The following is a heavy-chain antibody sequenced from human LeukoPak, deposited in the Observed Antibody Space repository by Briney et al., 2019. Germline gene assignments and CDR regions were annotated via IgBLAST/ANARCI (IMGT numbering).Heavy chain of an antibody. Sequence: GGSLRLSCAASGFTVSTNYMSWVRQAPGKGLEWVSIIYTGGSTYYADSVKGRFIISRDNSKNPLYLQMSSLRAEDTAVYYCARVYGDYANDFWGQGTLVTVSS. J-gene: IGHJ4*02. CDR3: ARVYGDYANDF. CDR2: IYTGGST. V-gene: IGHV3-53*01. D-gene: IGHD4-17*01. CDR1: GFTVSTNY.